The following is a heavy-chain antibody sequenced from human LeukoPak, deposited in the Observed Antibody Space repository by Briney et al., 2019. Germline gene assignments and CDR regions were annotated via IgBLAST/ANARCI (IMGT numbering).Heavy chain of an antibody. CDR1: GFTVSSNY. D-gene: IGHD1-7*01. Sequence: PGGSLRLSCAASGFTVSSNYMSWVRQAPGKGLEWVSVINNGGNTDYADSMKGRSTMSRDTSKNTVFLQMHSLRAEDTAVYYCARGITGTTLRGYYYYGMDVWGQGTTVTVSS. CDR3: ARGITGTTLRGYYYYGMDV. J-gene: IGHJ6*02. V-gene: IGHV3-66*01. CDR2: INNGGNT.